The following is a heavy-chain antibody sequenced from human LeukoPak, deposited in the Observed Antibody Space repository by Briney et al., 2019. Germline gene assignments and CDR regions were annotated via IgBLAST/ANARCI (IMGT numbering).Heavy chain of an antibody. CDR1: GFTFSSYA. V-gene: IGHV3-30-3*01. D-gene: IGHD3-22*01. CDR2: ISYDGSNK. CDR3: ARVASGYYDSSGYFDY. Sequence: GGSLRLSCAASGFTFSSYAMHWVRQAPGKGLEWVAVISYDGSNKYYAGSVKGRFTISRDNSKNTLYLQMNSLRAEDTAVYYCARVASGYYDSSGYFDYWGQGTLVTVSS. J-gene: IGHJ4*02.